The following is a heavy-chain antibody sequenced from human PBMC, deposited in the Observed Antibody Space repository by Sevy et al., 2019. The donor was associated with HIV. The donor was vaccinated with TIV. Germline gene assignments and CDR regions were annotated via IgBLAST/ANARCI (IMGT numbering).Heavy chain of an antibody. CDR2: ISYDGSNK. Sequence: GGSLRLSCAASGFTFSSYAMHWVRQAPGKGLEWVAVISYDGSNKYYADSVKGRFTISRDNSKNTLYLQMNSLRAEDTAVYYCGGVPMYYYGSGRYLDYWGQGTLVTVSS. J-gene: IGHJ4*02. D-gene: IGHD3-10*01. CDR1: GFTFSSYA. CDR3: GGVPMYYYGSGRYLDY. V-gene: IGHV3-30-3*01.